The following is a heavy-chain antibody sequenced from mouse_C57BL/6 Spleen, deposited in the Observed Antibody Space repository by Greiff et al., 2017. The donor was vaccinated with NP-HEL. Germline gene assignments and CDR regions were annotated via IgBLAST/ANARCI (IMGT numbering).Heavy chain of an antibody. CDR3: ARWITTVVEGAMDY. CDR1: GYTFTSYG. V-gene: IGHV1-81*01. D-gene: IGHD1-1*01. CDR2: IYPRSGNT. J-gene: IGHJ4*01. Sequence: VQLQQSGAELARPGASVKLSCKASGYTFTSYGISWVKQRTGQGLEWIGEIYPRSGNTYYNEKFKGKATLTADKSSSTAYMELRSLTSEDSAVDFCARWITTVVEGAMDYWGQGTSVTVSS.